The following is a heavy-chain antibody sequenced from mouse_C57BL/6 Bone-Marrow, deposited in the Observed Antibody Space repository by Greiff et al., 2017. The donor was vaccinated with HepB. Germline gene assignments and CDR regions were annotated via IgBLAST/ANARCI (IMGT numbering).Heavy chain of an antibody. D-gene: IGHD1-1*01. CDR1: GYTFTSYD. Sequence: QVQLQQSGPELVKPGASVKLSCKASGYTFTSYDINWVKQRPGQGLEWIGRIYPSDGSTKYNEKFKGKATLTVDTSSSTASMELRCLTSEDSAVYFCATRYWYFDVWGTGTTVTVSS. CDR3: ATRYWYFDV. V-gene: IGHV1-85*01. J-gene: IGHJ1*03. CDR2: IYPSDGST.